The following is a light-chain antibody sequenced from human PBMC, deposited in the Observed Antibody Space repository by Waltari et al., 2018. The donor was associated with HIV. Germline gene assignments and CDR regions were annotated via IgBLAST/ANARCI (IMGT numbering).Light chain of an antibody. J-gene: IGLJ3*02. CDR2: KDT. V-gene: IGLV3-25*03. Sequence: SYVLTQPLSVSVSPGQTANITCSGDALLKQFVYWYQKKPGLAPVLVIFKDTERSLGIPERFSGSSAGTNATLAISGAQTEDEADFYCQSADSSGTVVFGGGTKVTVL. CDR1: ALLKQF. CDR3: QSADSSGTVV.